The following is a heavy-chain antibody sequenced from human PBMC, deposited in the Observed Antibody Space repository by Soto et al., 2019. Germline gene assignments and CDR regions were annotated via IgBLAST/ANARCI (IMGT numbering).Heavy chain of an antibody. CDR2: IWYDGSNK. CDR1: GFTFSSYG. D-gene: IGHD2-8*01. J-gene: IGHJ6*02. Sequence: QVQPVESGGGVVQPGRSLRLSCAASGFTFSSYGMHWVRQAPGKGLEWVAVIWYDGSNKYYADSVKGRFTISRDNSKNTLYLQMNSLRAEDTAVYYCARDADGYYYYGMDVWGQGTTVTVSS. V-gene: IGHV3-33*01. CDR3: ARDADGYYYYGMDV.